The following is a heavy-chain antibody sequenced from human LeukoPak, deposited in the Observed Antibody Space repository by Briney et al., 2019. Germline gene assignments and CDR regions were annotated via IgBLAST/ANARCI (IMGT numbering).Heavy chain of an antibody. CDR1: GGSISSYY. CDR2: IYYSGST. V-gene: IGHV4-59*01. D-gene: IGHD6-13*01. J-gene: IGHJ5*02. Sequence: SETLSLTCTVSGGSISSYYWSWIRQPPGKGLEWIGSIYYSGSTNYNPSLKSRVTISVDTSKNQFSLKLSSVTAADTAVYYCASWGIAAAGRNNWFDPWGQGTLVTVSS. CDR3: ASWGIAAAGRNNWFDP.